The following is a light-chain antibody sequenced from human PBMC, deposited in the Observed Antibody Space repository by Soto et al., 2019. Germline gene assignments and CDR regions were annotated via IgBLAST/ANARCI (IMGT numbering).Light chain of an antibody. Sequence: QSALTQPASVSGSPGQSITISCTGTSSDVGGYNYVSWYQQHPDKAPKLMIYEVSNRPSGVSNRFSGSKSGDTASLTISGLQAEDEADYYCSSYTSNNTRVFGGGTQLTVL. V-gene: IGLV2-14*01. J-gene: IGLJ3*02. CDR2: EVS. CDR3: SSYTSNNTRV. CDR1: SSDVGGYNY.